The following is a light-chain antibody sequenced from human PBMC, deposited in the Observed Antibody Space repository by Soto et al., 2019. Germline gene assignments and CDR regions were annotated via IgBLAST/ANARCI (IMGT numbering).Light chain of an antibody. CDR3: FSYAGNNNLV. Sequence: QSVLTQPRSVSGSPGQSVSISCTGTISDVAGYNYVSWYQHHPGKAPKLLISDVTKRPSWVPDRFSGSKSGNTASLTISELQAEDEADYYCFSYAGNNNLVFGGGTKLTVL. V-gene: IGLV2-11*01. J-gene: IGLJ2*01. CDR2: DVT. CDR1: ISDVAGYNY.